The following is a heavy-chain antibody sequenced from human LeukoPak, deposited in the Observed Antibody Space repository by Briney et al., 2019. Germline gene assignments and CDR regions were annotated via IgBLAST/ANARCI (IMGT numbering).Heavy chain of an antibody. CDR3: ARVYSGYEDY. V-gene: IGHV3-7*01. CDR1: GFTFSGHW. J-gene: IGHJ4*02. Sequence: PGGSLRLSCAASGFTFSGHWMSWVRQAPGKGLEWVANIKQDGSEKYYVDSVKGRFTISRDNAKNSLYLQMNSLRAEDTAVYYCARVYSGYEDYWGQGTLVTVSS. CDR2: IKQDGSEK. D-gene: IGHD5-12*01.